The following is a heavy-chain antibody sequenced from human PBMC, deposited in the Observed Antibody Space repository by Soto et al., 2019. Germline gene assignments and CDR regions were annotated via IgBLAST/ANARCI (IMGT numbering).Heavy chain of an antibody. V-gene: IGHV3-7*01. CDR3: ARDHRAD. CDR2: VNQDGSNK. Sequence: GGSLRLSCAASGLTFSSFWMSWVRQAPGKGPEWVASVNQDGSNKQYVDSVKGRFTISRDNAENSLYLQMNSLRAEDTAVYYCARDHRADWGPGTPVTVSS. CDR1: GLTFSSFW. J-gene: IGHJ4*02.